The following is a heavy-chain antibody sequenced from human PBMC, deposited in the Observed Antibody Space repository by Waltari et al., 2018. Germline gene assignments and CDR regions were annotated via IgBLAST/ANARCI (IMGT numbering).Heavy chain of an antibody. CDR1: GDSLRSTPFY. CDR2: IYASGST. D-gene: IGHD2-15*01. J-gene: IGHJ4*02. V-gene: IGHV4-61*02. CDR3: TRGVVTGGGALFDS. Sequence: QVQLQESGPGLVKPSQTLSLPCPVSGDSLRSTPFYWSWVWQPAGRGLEWIGRIYASGSTNYHPSLKSRVTLSVDTSKNQFSLRLTSVTAADTAVYYCTRGVVTGGGALFDSWGQGILVTVSS.